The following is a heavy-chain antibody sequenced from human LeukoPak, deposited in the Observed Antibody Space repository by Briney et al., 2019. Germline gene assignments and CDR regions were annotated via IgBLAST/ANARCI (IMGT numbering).Heavy chain of an antibody. CDR2: VNQGGTQN. CDR3: AREHYFYYLDA. CDR1: RFTFSTQW. V-gene: IGHV3-7*01. Sequence: PGGSLRLSCAASRFTFSTQWMSWVRQAPGKGLEWVAIVNQGGTQNYYVDSVKGRFTISRDNAENSLYLQMNSLRAEDTAVYYCAREHYFYYLDAWGKGTTVTVSS. J-gene: IGHJ6*03.